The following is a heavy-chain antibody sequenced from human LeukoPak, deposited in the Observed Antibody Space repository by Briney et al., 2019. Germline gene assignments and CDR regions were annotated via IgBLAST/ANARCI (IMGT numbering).Heavy chain of an antibody. J-gene: IGHJ4*02. CDR2: ISSSSSYI. D-gene: IGHD3-16*02. V-gene: IGHV3-21*04. CDR3: AKDRASITFGGVIVNGFDY. CDR1: GFTFSSYS. Sequence: PGGSLRLSCAASGFTFSSYSMNWVRQAPGKGLEWVSSISSSSSYIYYADSVKGRFTISRDNAKNSLYLQMNSLRAEDTAVYYCAKDRASITFGGVIVNGFDYWGQGTLVTVSS.